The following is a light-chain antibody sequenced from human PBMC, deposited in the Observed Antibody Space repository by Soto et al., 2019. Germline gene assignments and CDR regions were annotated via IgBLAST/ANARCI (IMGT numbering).Light chain of an antibody. V-gene: IGLV2-23*01. CDR2: KGT. Sequence: QSALAQPASVSGSPGQSITISCTGTDSDVGAYNSVSWYQQHPHKAPQLIIYKGTRRPSGISYRFSGSTSGNAASLTISARQADGEAVYVCCSSAPERTYVFGTGTKVTFL. J-gene: IGLJ1*01. CDR3: CSSAPERTYV. CDR1: DSDVGAYNS.